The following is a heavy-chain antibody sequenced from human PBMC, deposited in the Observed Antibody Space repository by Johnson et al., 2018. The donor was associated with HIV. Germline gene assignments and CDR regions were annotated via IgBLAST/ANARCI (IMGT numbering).Heavy chain of an antibody. CDR2: INWNGDTT. D-gene: IGHD3-16*01. Sequence: MLLVESGGSVIRPGGSLRLSCVGTGFTFENYGMSWVRQAPGKGLQWVSGINWNGDTTTYADSVKGRFTVSRDNAKRSLYLQKNGLNPEDTAIYYCARSIIPTPGGAFDIWGQGTMVTDSS. J-gene: IGHJ3*02. V-gene: IGHV3-20*04. CDR3: ARSIIPTPGGAFDI. CDR1: GFTFENYG.